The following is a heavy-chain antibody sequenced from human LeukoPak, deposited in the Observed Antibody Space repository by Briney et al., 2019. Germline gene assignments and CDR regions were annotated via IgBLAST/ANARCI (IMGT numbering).Heavy chain of an antibody. D-gene: IGHD2-15*01. CDR3: ARGYCSGGSCDGFDY. J-gene: IGHJ4*02. V-gene: IGHV1-69*06. CDR1: GGTFSSYA. CDR2: IIPIFGTA. Sequence: VASVKVSCKASGGTFSSYAISWVRQAPGQGLEWMGGIIPIFGTANYAQKFQGRVTITADKSTSTAYMELSSLRPEDTAVYYCARGYCSGGSCDGFDYWGQGTLVTVSS.